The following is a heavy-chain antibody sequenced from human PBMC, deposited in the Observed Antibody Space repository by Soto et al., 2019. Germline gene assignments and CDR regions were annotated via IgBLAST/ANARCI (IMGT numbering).Heavy chain of an antibody. J-gene: IGHJ3*02. CDR3: ARDVSPRRSGYYLDAFDS. D-gene: IGHD6-25*01. Sequence: EVQLVESGGGLVQPGGSLRLSCAASGFTFGNYWMTWVLQAPGKGLEWVANIKGAGSAKSYLDSVRGRFTVSRDNAENSLVLQMSIRRAEDTALYDCARDVSPRRSGYYLDAFDSWGPGTRVNVS. CDR1: GFTFGNYW. V-gene: IGHV3-7*05. CDR2: IKGAGSAK.